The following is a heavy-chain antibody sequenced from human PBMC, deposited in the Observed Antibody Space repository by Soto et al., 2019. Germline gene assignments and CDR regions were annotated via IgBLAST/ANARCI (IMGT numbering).Heavy chain of an antibody. J-gene: IGHJ4*02. D-gene: IGHD1-20*01. V-gene: IGHV1-3*05. CDR3: ARGITLPTPLDY. CDR2: INAGNGNT. CDR1: GYTFTSYA. Sequence: QVQLVQSGAEEKKPGASVKVSCKASGYTFTSYAMHWVRQAPGQRLEWMGWINAGNGNTKYSQKFQGRDTITRDTSASTAYRELSSLISEDTAVYYCARGITLPTPLDYWGQGTLVTVSS.